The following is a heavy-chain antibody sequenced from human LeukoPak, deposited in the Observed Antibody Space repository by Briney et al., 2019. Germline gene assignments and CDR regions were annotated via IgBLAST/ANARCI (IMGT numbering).Heavy chain of an antibody. CDR1: GGSISSGSYY. CDR2: IYTSGST. D-gene: IGHD3-3*01. V-gene: IGHV4-61*02. Sequence: SETLSLTCTVSGGSISSGSYYWSWIRQPAGKGLEWIGRIYTSGSTNYNPSLKSRVTISVDTSKNQFSLKLSSVTAADTAVYYCARAGADNYDFWPRTGGEFDPWGQGTLVTVSS. CDR3: ARAGADNYDFWPRTGGEFDP. J-gene: IGHJ5*02.